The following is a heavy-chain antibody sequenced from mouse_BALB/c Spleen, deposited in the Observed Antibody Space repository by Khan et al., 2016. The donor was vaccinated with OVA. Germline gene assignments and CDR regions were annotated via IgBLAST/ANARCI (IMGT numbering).Heavy chain of an antibody. J-gene: IGHJ3*01. D-gene: IGHD2-1*01. V-gene: IGHV1-61*01. CDR3: ARGGYGTSFAY. CDR2: IEPSESET. Sequence: QVQLQQPGAELVRPGASVKLSCKASGYTFTSFWMNWVTERPGQGLEWIGMIEPSESETHYNQMFKDKATLTENKPSSTAYIQLSGLTSEDSAVYYCARGGYGTSFAYWGQGTLVTVSA. CDR1: GYTFTSFW.